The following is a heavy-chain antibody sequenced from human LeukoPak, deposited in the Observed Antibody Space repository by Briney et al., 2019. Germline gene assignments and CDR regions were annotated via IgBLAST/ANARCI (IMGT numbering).Heavy chain of an antibody. Sequence: PGGSLRLSCPASALTFSSYSMNWVRQAPGKGLEWVSSISSSSSYIYYADSVKGRFTISRDNAKNSLYLQMNSLRAEDTAVYYCARDPPDNWNYLFDYWGQGTLVTVSS. CDR3: ARDPPDNWNYLFDY. CDR2: ISSSSSYI. J-gene: IGHJ4*02. D-gene: IGHD1-7*01. V-gene: IGHV3-21*01. CDR1: ALTFSSYS.